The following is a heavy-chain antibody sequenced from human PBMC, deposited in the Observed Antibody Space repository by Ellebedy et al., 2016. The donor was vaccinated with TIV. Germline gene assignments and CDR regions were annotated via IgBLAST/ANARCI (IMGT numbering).Heavy chain of an antibody. CDR2: IYSGDSDT. J-gene: IGHJ4*02. CDR3: ARWNGYEYAHFDY. Sequence: GESLKISCKGSGYSFTSYWIGWVRQMPGKGVGWMEIIYSGDSDTRYSPSFQGQVTITADKSISTAYLQWSSLKASDTAMYYCARWNGYEYAHFDYWGQGTLVTVSS. V-gene: IGHV5-51*01. D-gene: IGHD5-12*01. CDR1: GYSFTSYW.